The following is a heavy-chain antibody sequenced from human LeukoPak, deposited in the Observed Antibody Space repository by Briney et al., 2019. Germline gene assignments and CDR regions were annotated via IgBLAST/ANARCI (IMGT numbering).Heavy chain of an antibody. CDR2: IYHSGST. D-gene: IGHD6-13*01. Sequence: SETLSLTCTVSGYSIRSGYYWGWIRQPPGKGLEWIGSIYHSGSTYYNPSLKSRVTISVDTSKNQFSLKLSSVTAADTAVYYCARAGGIAAAGPPGDLDYWGQGTLVTVSS. CDR3: ARAGGIAAAGPPGDLDY. J-gene: IGHJ4*02. CDR1: GYSIRSGYY. V-gene: IGHV4-38-2*02.